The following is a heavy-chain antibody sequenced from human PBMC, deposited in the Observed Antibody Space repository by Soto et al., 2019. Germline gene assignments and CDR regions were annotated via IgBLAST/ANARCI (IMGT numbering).Heavy chain of an antibody. V-gene: IGHV3-11*06. CDR2: ISGGASYA. Sequence: PGGSLRLSXAASGFTFSDYYMSWIRQAPGKGLEWVSYISGGASYAIYTDSVKGRFTISRNNAKNSLYLQMNSLRAEDTGIYYCARDSSVVPRPIDYWGQGTLVTVSS. CDR3: ARDSSVVPRPIDY. CDR1: GFTFSDYY. J-gene: IGHJ4*02. D-gene: IGHD2-15*01.